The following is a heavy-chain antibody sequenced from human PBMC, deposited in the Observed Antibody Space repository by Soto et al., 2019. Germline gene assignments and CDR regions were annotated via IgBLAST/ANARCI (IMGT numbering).Heavy chain of an antibody. Sequence: GGSLRLSGAASGFTFISYSMNWVRQAPGKGLEWVSSFSSSRSYIYYADSVTGRFTVSRDNAKNSLYLQMNSLRAEDTAAYYCARGNADYYDSSGYFDSWGQGTLVTVSS. CDR1: GFTFISYS. J-gene: IGHJ4*02. D-gene: IGHD3-22*01. CDR3: ARGNADYYDSSGYFDS. CDR2: FSSSRSYI. V-gene: IGHV3-21*01.